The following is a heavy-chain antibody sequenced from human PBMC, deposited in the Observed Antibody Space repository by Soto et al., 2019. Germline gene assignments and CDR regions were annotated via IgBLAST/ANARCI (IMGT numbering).Heavy chain of an antibody. CDR1: YN. CDR2: IYYSGST. CDR3: ARGDRYSYGS. V-gene: IGHV4-59*01. J-gene: IGHJ5*02. D-gene: IGHD5-18*01. Sequence: YNSGWIRQHQGKGLEWIGYIYYSGSTNYNPSLKSRVTISVDTSKNQFSLKLSSVTAADTAVYYCARGDRYSYGSWCQGLLVSV.